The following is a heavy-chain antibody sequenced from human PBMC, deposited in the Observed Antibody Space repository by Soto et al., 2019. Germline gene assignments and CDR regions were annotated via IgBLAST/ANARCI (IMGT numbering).Heavy chain of an antibody. J-gene: IGHJ4*02. CDR2: IWYDGSNK. CDR3: ARGYCSGGSCYSSPSDQPDY. CDR1: GFTFSSYG. Sequence: PGVSLRLSCAASGFTFSSYGMHWVRQAPGKGLEWVAVIWYDGSNKYYADSVKGRFTISRDNSKNTLYLQMNSLRAEDTAVYYCARGYCSGGSCYSSPSDQPDYWGQGTLVTVSS. V-gene: IGHV3-33*01. D-gene: IGHD2-15*01.